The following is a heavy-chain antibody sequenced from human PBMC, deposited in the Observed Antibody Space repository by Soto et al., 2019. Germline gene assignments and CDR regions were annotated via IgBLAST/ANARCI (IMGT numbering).Heavy chain of an antibody. D-gene: IGHD6-13*01. CDR3: ARDKRKIAAAGTINY. V-gene: IGHV3-30-3*01. CDR1: GFTFSSYA. CDR2: ISYDGSNK. Sequence: GSLRLSCAASGFTFSSYAMHWVRQAPGKGLEWVAVISYDGSNKYYADSVKGRFTISRDNSKNTLYLQMNSLRAEDTAVYYCARDKRKIAAAGTINYWGQGTLVTVSS. J-gene: IGHJ4*02.